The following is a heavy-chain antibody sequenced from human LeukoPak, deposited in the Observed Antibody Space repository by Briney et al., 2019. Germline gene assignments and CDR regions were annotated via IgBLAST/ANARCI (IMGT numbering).Heavy chain of an antibody. V-gene: IGHV3-15*01. Sequence: GGSLRLSCAASGFTFGNAWMSWVRQAPGKGLEWVGRIKSKTDGGTTDYDAPVKGRFTISRDDSKNTLYLQMNSLKTEDTAVYYCTTYLAAAGLMYWGQGTLVTVSS. CDR3: TTYLAAAGLMY. J-gene: IGHJ4*02. D-gene: IGHD6-13*01. CDR1: GFTFGNAW. CDR2: IKSKTDGGTT.